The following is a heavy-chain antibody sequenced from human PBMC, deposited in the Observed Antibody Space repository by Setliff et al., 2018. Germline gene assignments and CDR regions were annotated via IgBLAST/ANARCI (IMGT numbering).Heavy chain of an antibody. J-gene: IGHJ1*01. V-gene: IGHV4-39*07. D-gene: IGHD3-10*01. CDR1: GGSISSMSYY. Sequence: PSETLSLTCTVSGGSISSMSYYWGWIRQPPGKGLEWIGEINHSGSTNYNPSLKSRVSISVEKSKNQFSLKLTSVTAADTAVYYCGRVDFTMIQGVVGHWGQGTLVTVSS. CDR3: GRVDFTMIQGVVGH. CDR2: INHSGST.